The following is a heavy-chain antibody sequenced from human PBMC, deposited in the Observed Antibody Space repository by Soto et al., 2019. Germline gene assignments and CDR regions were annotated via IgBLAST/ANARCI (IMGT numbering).Heavy chain of an antibody. CDR3: ARDLAVAGC. D-gene: IGHD6-19*01. CDR2: IYHSGST. J-gene: IGHJ1*01. Sequence: SETLSLTCTVSGGSVSSGDYYWSWIRQPPGKGLEWIGEIYHSGSTNYNPSLKSRVTISVDKSKNQFSLKLSSVTAADTAVYYCARDLAVAGCWGQGTLVTVSS. V-gene: IGHV4-61*08. CDR1: GGSVSSGDYY.